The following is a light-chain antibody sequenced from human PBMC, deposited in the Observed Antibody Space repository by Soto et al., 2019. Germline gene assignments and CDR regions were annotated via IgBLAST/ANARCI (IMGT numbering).Light chain of an antibody. Sequence: DIQVTQSPSSLSASVGDIVTLAFRASQYISVFLNWYQQRPGKAPKLLIYTASTLQSGVPSRFRGSGSGTDFTLTISSLQPEDFATYYCQQSYTTPWTFGQGTKVDIK. CDR1: QYISVF. CDR2: TAS. J-gene: IGKJ1*01. V-gene: IGKV1-39*01. CDR3: QQSYTTPWT.